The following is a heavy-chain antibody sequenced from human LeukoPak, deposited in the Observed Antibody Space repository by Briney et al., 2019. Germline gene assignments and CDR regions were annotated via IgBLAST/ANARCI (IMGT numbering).Heavy chain of an antibody. CDR3: ARAGSNWKIDY. CDR2: ISSSSSSI. CDR1: GFTFSTYS. V-gene: IGHV3-48*04. J-gene: IGHJ4*02. D-gene: IGHD1-1*01. Sequence: GGSLRLSCAASGFTFSTYSMNWVRQAPGKGLEWVSYISSSSSSIYYADSVKGRFTISRDNAKNTLYLQMNSLRAEDTAVYYCARAGSNWKIDYWGQGTLVTVSS.